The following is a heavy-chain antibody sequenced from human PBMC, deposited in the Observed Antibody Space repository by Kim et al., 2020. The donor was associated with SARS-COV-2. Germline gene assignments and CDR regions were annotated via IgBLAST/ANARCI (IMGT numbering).Heavy chain of an antibody. Sequence: TLSLTCTVSGGSISSGGYYWSWIRQHPGKGLEWIGYIYYSGSTYYNPSLKSRVTISVDTSKNQFSLKLSSVTAADTAVYYCASWGIRYFDWSYGMDVWGQGTTVTVSS. V-gene: IGHV4-31*03. J-gene: IGHJ6*02. D-gene: IGHD3-9*01. CDR2: IYYSGST. CDR3: ASWGIRYFDWSYGMDV. CDR1: GGSISSGGYY.